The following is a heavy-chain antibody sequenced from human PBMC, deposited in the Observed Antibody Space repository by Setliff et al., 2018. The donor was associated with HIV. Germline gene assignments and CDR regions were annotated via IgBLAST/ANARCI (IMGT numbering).Heavy chain of an antibody. CDR2: IYSSGST. J-gene: IGHJ3*02. CDR3: VRHGYYYDFIDI. D-gene: IGHD3-22*01. V-gene: IGHV4-4*09. Sequence: SEPLSLTCTVSGGSISGYYWSWIRQSPGKGLEWIGYIYSSGSTNFSPSLKSRVTLSIDTSKNQFSLNLTSMTAADTAVYFCVRHGYYYDFIDIWGQGTVVTVSS. CDR1: GGSISGYY.